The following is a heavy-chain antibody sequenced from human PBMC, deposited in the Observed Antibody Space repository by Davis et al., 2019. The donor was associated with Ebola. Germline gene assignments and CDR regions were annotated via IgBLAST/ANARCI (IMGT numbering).Heavy chain of an antibody. V-gene: IGHV3-33*01. D-gene: IGHD3-3*01. CDR2: IWYDGSNK. CDR3: ARTYDFWSPFDP. CDR1: GFTFSSYG. Sequence: PGGSLRLSCAASGFTFSSYGMHWVRQAPGKGLEWVAVIWYDGSNKYYADSVKGRFTISRDNSKNTLYLQMNSLRAEDTAVYYCARTYDFWSPFDPWGQGTLVTVSS. J-gene: IGHJ5*02.